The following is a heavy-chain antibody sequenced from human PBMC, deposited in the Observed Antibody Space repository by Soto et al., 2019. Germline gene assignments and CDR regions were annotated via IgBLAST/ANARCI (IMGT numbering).Heavy chain of an antibody. Sequence: EVQLVESGGGLVQPGESLRLSCAASGFTFDYYWMHWFRQVPGKGLVWVSRIHSDGTSKTYGDSVKGRFTISRDNAKNTLDLQMNSLRADDTAVYYCARGDRGGFDLWGQGTVVTVSS. CDR2: IHSDGTSK. J-gene: IGHJ3*01. CDR1: GFTFDYYW. V-gene: IGHV3-74*01. CDR3: ARGDRGGFDL. D-gene: IGHD3-16*01.